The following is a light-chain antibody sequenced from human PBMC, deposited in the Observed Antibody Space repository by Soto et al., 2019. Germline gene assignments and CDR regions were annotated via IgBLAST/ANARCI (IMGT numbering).Light chain of an antibody. CDR1: RIFLSNNNNY. CDR3: QQYHSDPIT. J-gene: IGKJ5*01. CDR2: WAS. V-gene: IGKV4-1*01. Sequence: DIVMTQSPDSLAVSLGERATSNCDSSRIFLSNNNNYLAWFQQKPGQPPRLFIYWASTRGSGVPDRFSGSGSGTDFTLTISNVEAEDVAIYYCQQYHSDPITFGQGTRLEI.